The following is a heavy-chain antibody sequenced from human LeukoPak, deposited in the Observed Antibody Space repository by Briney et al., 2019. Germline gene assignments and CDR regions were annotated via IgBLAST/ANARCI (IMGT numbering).Heavy chain of an antibody. CDR1: GFTFSSYA. CDR2: ISGTGGST. D-gene: IGHD3-3*01. Sequence: GGSLRLSCAASGFTFSSYAMSWVRQAPGKGLEWVSGISGTGGSTYHADSVKGRFTLSRDNSKNTLYLQMNSLRAEDTAVYYCAKDGNYDFWSGSSDYFDYWGQGTLVTVSS. J-gene: IGHJ4*02. V-gene: IGHV3-23*01. CDR3: AKDGNYDFWSGSSDYFDY.